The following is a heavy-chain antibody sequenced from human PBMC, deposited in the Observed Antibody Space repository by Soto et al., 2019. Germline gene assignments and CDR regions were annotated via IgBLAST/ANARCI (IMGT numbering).Heavy chain of an antibody. J-gene: IGHJ6*02. V-gene: IGHV4-39*01. D-gene: IGHD6-13*01. CDR2: IYYSGST. CDR1: GGSISSSSYY. Sequence: SETLSLTCTVSGGSISSSSYYWGWIRQPPGKGLEWIGSIYYSGSTYYNPSLKSRVTISVDTSKNQFSLKLSSVTAADTAVYYCASLAAAGRIYHYYGMDVWGQGTTVTVSS. CDR3: ASLAAAGRIYHYYGMDV.